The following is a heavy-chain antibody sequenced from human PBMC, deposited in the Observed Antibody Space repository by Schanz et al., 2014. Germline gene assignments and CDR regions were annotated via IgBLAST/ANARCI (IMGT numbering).Heavy chain of an antibody. V-gene: IGHV3-23*01. Sequence: EVQLLESGGGLVQPGGSLRLSCAASGFTFSSYAMSWVLQAPGKGLEWVSGITGASDHIDYAESVKGRFTISRDNSKNTLYLQMNSLRAEDTAVYYCAKGRFGELSAFDIWGQGTMVTVSS. CDR3: AKGRFGELSAFDI. CDR1: GFTFSSYA. J-gene: IGHJ3*02. CDR2: ITGASDHI. D-gene: IGHD3-10*01.